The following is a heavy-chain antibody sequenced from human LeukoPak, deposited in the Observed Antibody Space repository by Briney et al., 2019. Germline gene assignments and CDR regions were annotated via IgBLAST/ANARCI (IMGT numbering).Heavy chain of an antibody. D-gene: IGHD2-15*01. CDR1: GYTFTSYY. Sequence: ASVKVSCKASGYTFTSYYMHWVRQAPGQGLEWMGIINPSGGSTSYAQKFQGRVTMTRDTSTSTVYMELSSLRPEDTAVDYCARDGVVVAAIGGSWFDPWGQGPLVTVS. J-gene: IGHJ5*02. CDR2: INPSGGST. CDR3: ARDGVVVAAIGGSWFDP. V-gene: IGHV1-46*01.